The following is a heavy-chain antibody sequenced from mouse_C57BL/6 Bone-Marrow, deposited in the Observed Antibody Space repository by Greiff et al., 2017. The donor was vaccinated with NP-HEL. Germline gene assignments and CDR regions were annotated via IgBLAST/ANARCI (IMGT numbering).Heavy chain of an antibody. CDR1: GYTFTSYW. J-gene: IGHJ2*01. D-gene: IGHD1-1*01. V-gene: IGHV1-7*01. CDR2: INPSSGYT. Sequence: QVQLKQSGAELAKPGASVKLSCKASGYTFTSYWMHWVKQRPGQGLEWIGYINPSSGYTKYNQKFKDKATLTADKSSSTAYMQLSSLTYEDSAVYYCARSKTPFYYGSSPYYFDYWGQGTTLTVSS. CDR3: ARSKTPFYYGSSPYYFDY.